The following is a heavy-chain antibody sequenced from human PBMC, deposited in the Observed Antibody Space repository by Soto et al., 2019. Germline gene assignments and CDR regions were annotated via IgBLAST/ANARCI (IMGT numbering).Heavy chain of an antibody. D-gene: IGHD2-15*01. J-gene: IGHJ6*02. CDR3: ARDIVDIVVVVAANPACGMDV. V-gene: IGHV3-30-3*01. Sequence: QVQLVESGGGVVQPGRSLRLSCAASGFTFSSYAMHWVRQAPGKGLEWVAVISYDGSNKYYADSVKDRFTISRDNSKNTLYLQMNSLRAEDTAVYYCARDIVDIVVVVAANPACGMDVWGQGTTVTVSS. CDR2: ISYDGSNK. CDR1: GFTFSSYA.